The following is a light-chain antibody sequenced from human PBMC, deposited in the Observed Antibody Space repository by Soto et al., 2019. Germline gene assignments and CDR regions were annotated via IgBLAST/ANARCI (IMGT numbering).Light chain of an antibody. Sequence: QSVLTQPPSVSAAPGQKVTISCSGSSSNIGNNYVSWYQQLPGTAPKLLIYENNKRPSGIPDRFSGSKSGTSATLGITGLQTGDVADYYCGTWDSSLSAGVVFGGGTQLTV. CDR3: GTWDSSLSAGVV. V-gene: IGLV1-51*02. CDR2: ENN. CDR1: SSNIGNNY. J-gene: IGLJ2*01.